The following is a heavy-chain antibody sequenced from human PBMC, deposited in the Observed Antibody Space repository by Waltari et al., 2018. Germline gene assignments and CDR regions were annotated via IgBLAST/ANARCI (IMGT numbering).Heavy chain of an antibody. J-gene: IGHJ4*02. CDR2: IYSGGST. V-gene: IGHV3-66*01. CDR3: ASRIMVGFDY. CDR1: KITVRNNY. Sequence: EVQLVASGGGLVQPGGSLSTSCAASKITVRNNYMSWVRQAPGKGLQWVATIYSGGSTNYADSLKGRFAISRDNSKNTLYLQMNSLRAEDTAVYYCASRIMVGFDYWGQGTLVTVSS. D-gene: IGHD3-10*01.